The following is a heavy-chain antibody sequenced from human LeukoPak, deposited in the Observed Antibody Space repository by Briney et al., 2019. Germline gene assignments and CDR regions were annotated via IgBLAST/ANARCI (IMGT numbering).Heavy chain of an antibody. CDR1: GSTFSNYA. CDR3: ARGPTDYDFWSGYSKKYYYYMDV. V-gene: IGHV1-69*05. D-gene: IGHD3-3*01. J-gene: IGHJ6*03. CDR2: MIPIFGTA. Sequence: ASVKVSCKASGSTFSNYAISWVRQAPGQGLEWMGGMIPIFGTANYAQKLQDRVTLSMEESTSTAYMELSSLRSEDTAVYYCARGPTDYDFWSGYSKKYYYYMDVWGTGTTVTVSS.